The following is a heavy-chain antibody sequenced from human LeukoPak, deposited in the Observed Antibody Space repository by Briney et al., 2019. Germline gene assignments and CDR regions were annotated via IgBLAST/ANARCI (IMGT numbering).Heavy chain of an antibody. D-gene: IGHD2-21*01. V-gene: IGHV3-23*01. Sequence: GGSLRLSCEASGFNFRDYGMNWVRQAPGKGLEWVSGITASARTTYYADSVKGRFTIYSDNSKNTLSLQMSSLRAEDTAVYYCARGGSGDIFDIWGQGTMVTVSS. CDR3: ARGGSGDIFDI. CDR1: GFNFRDYG. J-gene: IGHJ3*02. CDR2: ITASARTT.